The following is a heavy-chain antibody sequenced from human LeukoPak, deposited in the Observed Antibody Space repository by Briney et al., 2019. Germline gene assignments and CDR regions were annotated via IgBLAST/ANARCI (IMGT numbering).Heavy chain of an antibody. Sequence: SETLSLTCAVYGGSSSGYYWSWIRQPPGKGLEWIGEINHSGSTNYNPSLKSRVTISVDTSKNQFSLRLSSVTAADTAVYYCARDFVLWFGDPSFDYWGQGTLVTVSS. J-gene: IGHJ4*02. CDR2: INHSGST. CDR3: ARDFVLWFGDPSFDY. V-gene: IGHV4-34*01. CDR1: GGSSSGYY. D-gene: IGHD3-10*01.